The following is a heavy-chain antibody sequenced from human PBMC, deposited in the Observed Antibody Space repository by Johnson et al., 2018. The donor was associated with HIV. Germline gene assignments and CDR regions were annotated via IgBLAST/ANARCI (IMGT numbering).Heavy chain of an antibody. D-gene: IGHD5-24*01. CDR2: ISFDGNNK. V-gene: IGHV3-30-3*01. CDR3: ARDRSVTGVGYDAFDI. J-gene: IGHJ3*02. Sequence: QLVESGGGLVKPGVSLRLSCAASGFTFRRNAMHWVRQAPGQGLEWVAVISFDGNNKHYADSVKGRFTNSRDNSKNTLYLQMNSLRAEDTAVSYCARDRSVTGVGYDAFDIWGQGTMVTVSS. CDR1: GFTFRRNA.